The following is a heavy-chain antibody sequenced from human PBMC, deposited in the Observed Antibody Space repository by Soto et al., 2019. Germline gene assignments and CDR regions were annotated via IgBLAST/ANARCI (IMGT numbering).Heavy chain of an antibody. V-gene: IGHV3-23*01. D-gene: IGHD1-26*01. Sequence: EVQMLESGGGLVQPGGSLRLSCAASGFTFSTYAMRWVRQAPGKGLEWVSAISGSGGTTYYADSVKGRFPISRDNSKKTLSLQMNSLRAECTGVYYCARDILCGLLDSWGQGTLVTVSS. CDR3: ARDILCGLLDS. CDR1: GFTFSTYA. J-gene: IGHJ4*02. CDR2: ISGSGGTT.